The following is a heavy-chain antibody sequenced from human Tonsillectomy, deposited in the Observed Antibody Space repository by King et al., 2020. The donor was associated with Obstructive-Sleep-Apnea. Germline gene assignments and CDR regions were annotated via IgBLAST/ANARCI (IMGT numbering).Heavy chain of an antibody. V-gene: IGHV3-64*01. J-gene: IGHJ6*02. CDR3: AKDMGNTIISFFLSYYYGMDV. CDR2: ISSNGGST. Sequence: VQLVESGGGLVQPGGSLRLSCAASGFTFSNYAMHWVRQAPGKGLEYVSAISSNGGSTFYATSVEGRFTVSRDNSKNTLYLQMGSLRAEDTAVYDCAKDMGNTIISFFLSYYYGMDVWGQGTTVTVSS. CDR1: GFTFSNYA. D-gene: IGHD3-16*01.